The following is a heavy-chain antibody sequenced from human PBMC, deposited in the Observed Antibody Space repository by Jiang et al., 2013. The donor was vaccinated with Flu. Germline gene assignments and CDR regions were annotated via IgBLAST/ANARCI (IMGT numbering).Heavy chain of an antibody. Sequence: SYDGRNQRYADFLRGRFSISRDNSKSTLYLQMNSLRPEDAAVYYCARGGGYCGLYCYGIDFWGQGTLVTVSS. CDR2: SYDGRNQ. J-gene: IGHJ4*02. CDR3: ARGGGYCGLYCYGIDF. D-gene: IGHD2-21*01. V-gene: IGHV3-30*01.